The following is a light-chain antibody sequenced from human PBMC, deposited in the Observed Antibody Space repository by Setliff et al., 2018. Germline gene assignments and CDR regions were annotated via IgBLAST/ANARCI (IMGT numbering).Light chain of an antibody. CDR2: EAT. V-gene: IGLV2-8*01. CDR1: SSDVGAYNY. Sequence: QSVLTQPPSASGSPGQSATISCTGTSSDVGAYNYVSWYQQHPGKAPKLLIFEATKRPSGVPDRFSGSKSGNTASLTVSGLQAEDEADYYCSAYAGSNNWGVFGTGTKVTVL. CDR3: SAYAGSNNWGV. J-gene: IGLJ1*01.